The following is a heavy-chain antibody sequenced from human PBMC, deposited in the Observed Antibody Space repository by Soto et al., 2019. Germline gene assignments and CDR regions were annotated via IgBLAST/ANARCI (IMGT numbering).Heavy chain of an antibody. CDR1: GYSVTSYG. J-gene: IGHJ5*02. CDR3: MRGDVGWLDDLRQGELDP. CDR2: ISTYNGKT. V-gene: IGHV1-18*01. Sequence: QVHMVQSGAEVKKPGASVKVACKASGYSVTSYGVSWVRQAPGQGLEWMGWISTYNGKTNYAQKFQYRVKRTADTSTSTAYMDLGSLRSDDKAIYYGMRGDVGWLDDLRQGELDPWGQGTLVTVSA. D-gene: IGHD6-19*01.